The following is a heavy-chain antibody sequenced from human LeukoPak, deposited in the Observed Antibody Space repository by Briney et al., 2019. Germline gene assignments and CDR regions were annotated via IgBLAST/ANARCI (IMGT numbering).Heavy chain of an antibody. CDR1: GGSISSYY. D-gene: IGHD5-18*01. J-gene: IGHJ4*02. CDR3: AGHGGYSYGFDY. Sequence: SETLSLTCTVSGGSISSYYWSWIRQPPRTGLEWTGYIYYSGSTNYNPSLKSRVTISVDTSKNQLSLKLSSVTAADTAVYYCAGHGGYSYGFDYWGQGTLVTVSS. CDR2: IYYSGST. V-gene: IGHV4-59*08.